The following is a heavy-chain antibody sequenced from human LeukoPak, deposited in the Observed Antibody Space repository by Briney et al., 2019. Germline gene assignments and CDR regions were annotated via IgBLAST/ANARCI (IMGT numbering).Heavy chain of an antibody. J-gene: IGHJ4*02. CDR1: GFSFTNYW. D-gene: IGHD3-22*01. Sequence: GESLKISCMASGFSFTNYWIGWVRQMPGKGLEWMGIIYPGDSDTRYSPSFQGQVTLSADKSISTAYLQWSSLKASDTAVYYCARRHYYYDRSGFYYYFDTWGQGIQVTVTS. CDR3: ARRHYYYDRSGFYYYFDT. V-gene: IGHV5-51*01. CDR2: IYPGDSDT.